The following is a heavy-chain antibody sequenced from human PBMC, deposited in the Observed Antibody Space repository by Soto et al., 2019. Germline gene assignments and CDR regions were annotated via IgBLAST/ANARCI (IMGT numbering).Heavy chain of an antibody. Sequence: GGSLRLSCAASGFTFSSYGMHWVRQAPGKGLEWVAVISYDGSNKYYADSVKGRFTISRDNSKNTLYLQMNSLRAEDTAVYYCASLRLSDYWGQGTLVTVSS. V-gene: IGHV3-30*03. J-gene: IGHJ4*02. CDR3: ASLRLSDY. D-gene: IGHD2-8*01. CDR2: ISYDGSNK. CDR1: GFTFSSYG.